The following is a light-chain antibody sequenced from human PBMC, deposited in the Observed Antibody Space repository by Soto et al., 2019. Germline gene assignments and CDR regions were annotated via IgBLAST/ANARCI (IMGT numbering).Light chain of an antibody. CDR2: DAS. V-gene: IGKV3-11*01. CDR1: QSVSSY. J-gene: IGKJ3*01. CDR3: QKYDSLPFT. Sequence: EIVLTQSPATLSLSPGERATLSCRASQSVSSYLAWYQQKPGQAPRLLIYDASNRATGIPARFSGSGSGTDFTLTISSLEPEDFAVYYCQKYDSLPFTFGPGTKVDIK.